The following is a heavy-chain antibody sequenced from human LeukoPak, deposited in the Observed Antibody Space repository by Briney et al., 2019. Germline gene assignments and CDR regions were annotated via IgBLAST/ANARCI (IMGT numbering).Heavy chain of an antibody. J-gene: IGHJ2*01. CDR3: ARDRYYGSGINWYFDL. Sequence: PGGSLRLSCAASGFTFSSYGMHWVRQAPGKGLEWVTVIFYDGNNKYYADSVKGRFTISRDNSKNTLYLQMNSLRADDTAVYYCARDRYYGSGINWYFDLWGRGTLVTVSS. D-gene: IGHD3-10*01. V-gene: IGHV3-33*01. CDR2: IFYDGNNK. CDR1: GFTFSSYG.